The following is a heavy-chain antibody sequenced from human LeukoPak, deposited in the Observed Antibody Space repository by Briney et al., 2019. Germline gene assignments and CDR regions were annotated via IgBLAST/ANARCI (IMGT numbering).Heavy chain of an antibody. CDR1: GFTFRSYA. J-gene: IGHJ4*02. D-gene: IGHD1-7*01. V-gene: IGHV3-23*01. CDR2: ISGSGGST. CDR3: AKDHNRDYSPAFGNPFAY. Sequence: PGGSLRLSFAACGFTFRSYAMSWVRQAPGKGLEWVSAISGSGGSTYYADSVKGRFTISRDNSKNTLYLQMNSLRAEDTAVYYCAKDHNRDYSPAFGNPFAYWAGRPLVSVSS.